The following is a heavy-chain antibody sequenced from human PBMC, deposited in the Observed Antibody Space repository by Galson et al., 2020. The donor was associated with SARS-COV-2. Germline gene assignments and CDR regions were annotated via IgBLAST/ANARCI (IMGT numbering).Heavy chain of an antibody. CDR2: IKQDGSEK. D-gene: IGHD5-18*01. CDR3: AREGSYGTGYDY. CDR1: GFTFSSHW. V-gene: IGHV3-7*01. Sequence: GGSLRLSCAASGFTFSSHWMSWVRQAPGKGLEWVANIKQDGSEKYYVDSVKGRFTISRDNAKNSLYLQMNSLRAEDTAVYYCAREGSYGTGYDYWDHGTLVTVP. J-gene: IGHJ4*01.